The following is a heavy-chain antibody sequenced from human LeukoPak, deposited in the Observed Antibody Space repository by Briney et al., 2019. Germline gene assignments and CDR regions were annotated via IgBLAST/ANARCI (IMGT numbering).Heavy chain of an antibody. J-gene: IGHJ5*02. CDR1: GGSFSGYY. CDR2: INHSGST. V-gene: IGHV4-34*01. Sequence: PSETLSLTCAVYGGSFSGYYWSWTRQPPGKGLEWIGEINHSGSTNYNPSLKSRVTISVDTSKNQFSLKLSSVTAADTAVYYCARGRVHYYGSGSYYGPWGQGTLVTVSS. D-gene: IGHD3-10*01. CDR3: ARGRVHYYGSGSYYGP.